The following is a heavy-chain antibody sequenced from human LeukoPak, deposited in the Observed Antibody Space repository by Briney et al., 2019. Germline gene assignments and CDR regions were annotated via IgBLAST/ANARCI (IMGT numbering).Heavy chain of an antibody. D-gene: IGHD2-2*01. CDR2: INADGSST. V-gene: IGHV3-74*01. Sequence: GGSLRLSCAASGFTLSSYWIHWVRQAPGKGLVWVSRINADGSSTSYADSVKGRFTISRDNAKNTLHLQMNSLRAEDTGVYYCARGLPAANDWGQGTLVTVSS. CDR3: ARGLPAAND. CDR1: GFTLSSYW. J-gene: IGHJ4*02.